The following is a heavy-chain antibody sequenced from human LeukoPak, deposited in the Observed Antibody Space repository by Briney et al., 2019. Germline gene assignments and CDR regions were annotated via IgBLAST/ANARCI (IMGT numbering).Heavy chain of an antibody. CDR2: IIPIFGTA. J-gene: IGHJ3*02. CDR3: ARGGGLTIFGDAFDI. D-gene: IGHD3-9*01. V-gene: IGHV1-69*05. Sequence: ASVKVSCKASGGTFSSYAISWVRQAPGQGLEWMGRIIPIFGTANYAQKFQGRVTITTDESTSTAYMELSSLRSEDTAVYYCARGGGLTIFGDAFDIWGQGTMVTVSS. CDR1: GGTFSSYA.